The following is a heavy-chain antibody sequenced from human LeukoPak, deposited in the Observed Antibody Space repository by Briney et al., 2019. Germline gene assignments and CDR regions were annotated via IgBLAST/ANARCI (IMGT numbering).Heavy chain of an antibody. CDR3: AGGGYDILTYPYYYYYMDV. Sequence: ASVKVSCKASGGTFSSYAISWVRQAPGQGLEWMGGIIPIFGTANYAQKFQGRVTITADESTSTAYMELSSLRSEDTAVYYCAGGGYDILTYPYYYYYMDVWGKGTTVTISS. D-gene: IGHD3-9*01. V-gene: IGHV1-69*13. CDR2: IIPIFGTA. CDR1: GGTFSSYA. J-gene: IGHJ6*03.